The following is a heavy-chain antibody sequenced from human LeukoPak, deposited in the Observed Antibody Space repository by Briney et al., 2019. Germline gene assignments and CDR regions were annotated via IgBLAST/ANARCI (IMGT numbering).Heavy chain of an antibody. D-gene: IGHD2-15*01. CDR2: IYHSGST. V-gene: IGHV4-30-2*01. CDR3: ARATPYGPNFFDY. CDR1: GGSFSSGGYY. Sequence: PSQTLSLTCTVSGGSFSSGGYYWSWIRQPPGKGLEWIGYIYHSGSTYYNPSLKSRVTISVDRSKNQFSLKLSSVTAADTAVYYCARATPYGPNFFDYWGQGTLVTVSS. J-gene: IGHJ4*02.